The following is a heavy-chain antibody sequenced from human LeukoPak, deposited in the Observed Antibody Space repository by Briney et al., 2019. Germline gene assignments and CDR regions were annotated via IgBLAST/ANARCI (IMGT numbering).Heavy chain of an antibody. D-gene: IGHD3-22*01. V-gene: IGHV4-30-4*01. CDR1: GGSISSGDYY. CDR2: IYYSGST. CDR3: ARQRAYYYDSSGYAHDY. J-gene: IGHJ4*02. Sequence: PSETLSLTCTVSGGSISSGDYYWSWIRQPPGKGLEWIGYIYYSGSTYYNPSLKSRVTISVDTSKNQFSLKLSSVTAADTAVYYCARQRAYYYDSSGYAHDYWGQGTLVTVSS.